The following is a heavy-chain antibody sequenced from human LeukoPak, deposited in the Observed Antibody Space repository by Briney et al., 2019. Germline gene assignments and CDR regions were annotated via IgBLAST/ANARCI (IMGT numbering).Heavy chain of an antibody. CDR3: SYGDYSSWDYDDMDV. CDR1: GFTFYDSD. CDR2: ISWNTVNI. J-gene: IGHJ6*02. V-gene: IGHV3-9*01. D-gene: IGHD4-17*01. Sequence: PGRSLRLSCAGSGFTFYDSDMHWVRQAPGRGLDWVSSISWNTVNIDYADSMKGRFTISRDNAKNSLYLQVNSLRAEDTALYSPSYGDYSSWDYDDMDVWGQGTTVTVSS.